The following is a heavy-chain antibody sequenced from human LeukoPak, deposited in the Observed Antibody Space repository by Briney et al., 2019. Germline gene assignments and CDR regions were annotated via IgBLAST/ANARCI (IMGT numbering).Heavy chain of an antibody. CDR1: GYTFTSYG. D-gene: IGHD3-9*01. J-gene: IGHJ3*02. CDR2: ISPYNGNT. V-gene: IGHV1-18*01. Sequence: ASVKVSCKASGYTFTSYGISWVRQAPGQGLEWMGWISPYNGNTNYAQKLQGRVTMTTDTSTSTAYMELRTLRSDDTAVYYCARDREGYYDILTGYYGVGAFDIWGQGTMVTVSS. CDR3: ARDREGYYDILTGYYGVGAFDI.